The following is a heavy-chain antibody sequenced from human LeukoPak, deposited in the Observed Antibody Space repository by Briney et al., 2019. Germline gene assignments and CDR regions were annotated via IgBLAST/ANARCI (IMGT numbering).Heavy chain of an antibody. V-gene: IGHV1-69*04. CDR2: IIPILGIA. CDR3: ARDRIVATIDGMDV. J-gene: IGHJ6*02. D-gene: IGHD5-12*01. CDR1: GGTFSSYA. Sequence: GSSVKVSCEASGGTFSSYAISWVRQAPGQGLEWMGRIIPILGIANYAQKFQGRVTITADKSTSTAYMELSSLRSEDTAVYYCARDRIVATIDGMDVWGQGTTVTVSS.